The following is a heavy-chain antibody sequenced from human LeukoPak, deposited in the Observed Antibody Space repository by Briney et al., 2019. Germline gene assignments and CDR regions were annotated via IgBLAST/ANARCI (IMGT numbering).Heavy chain of an antibody. J-gene: IGHJ5*02. D-gene: IGHD4-23*01. CDR1: GGSFSGYY. V-gene: IGHV4-34*01. CDR3: ARALSRLYYGGNFNNWFDP. CDR2: INHSGST. Sequence: SETLSLTCAVYGGSFSGYYWSWIRQPPGKGLEWIGEINHSGSTNYNPSLRSRVTISVDTSENQFSLKLSSVTAADTAVYYCARALSRLYYGGNFNNWFDPWGQGTLVTVSS.